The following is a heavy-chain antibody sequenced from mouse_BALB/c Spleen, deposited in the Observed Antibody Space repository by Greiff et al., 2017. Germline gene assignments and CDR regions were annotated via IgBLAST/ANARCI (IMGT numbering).Heavy chain of an antibody. CDR3: ARHSRDYAMDY. V-gene: IGHV5-12-2*01. CDR2: ISNGGGST. CDR1: GFTFSSYT. J-gene: IGHJ4*01. Sequence: DVMLVESGGGLVQPGGSLKLSCAASGFTFSSYTMSWVRQTPEKRLEWVAYISNGGGSTYYPDTVKGRFTISRDNAKNTLYLQMSSLKSEDTAMYYCARHSRDYAMDYWGQGTSVTVSS.